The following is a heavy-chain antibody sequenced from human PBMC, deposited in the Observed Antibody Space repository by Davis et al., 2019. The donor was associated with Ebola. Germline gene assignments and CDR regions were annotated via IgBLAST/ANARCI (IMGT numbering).Heavy chain of an antibody. CDR3: ARHGMRGVQGAIF. Sequence: PSETLSLTCTVSGGSISSSSYYWGWIRQPPGKGLEWIGSIYYSGSTYYNPSLKSRVTISVDTSKNQFSLKLSSVTAADTAVYYCARHGMRGVQGAIFWGQGTLVTVSS. V-gene: IGHV4-39*01. CDR1: GGSISSSSYY. CDR2: IYYSGST. J-gene: IGHJ4*02. D-gene: IGHD3-10*01.